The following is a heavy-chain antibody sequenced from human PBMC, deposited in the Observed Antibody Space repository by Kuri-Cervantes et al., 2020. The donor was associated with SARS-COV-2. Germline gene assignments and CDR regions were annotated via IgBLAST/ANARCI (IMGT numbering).Heavy chain of an antibody. CDR3: ARHARGWYRDDY. V-gene: IGHV4-39*01. Sequence: SQTLSLTCAVYGGSFSGYYWGWIRQPPGKGLEWIGSIYYSGSTYYNPSLKSRVTISVDTSKNQFSLKLSSVTAADTAVYYCARHARGWYRDDYWGQGTLVTVSS. D-gene: IGHD6-19*01. J-gene: IGHJ4*02. CDR2: IYYSGST. CDR1: GGSFSGYY.